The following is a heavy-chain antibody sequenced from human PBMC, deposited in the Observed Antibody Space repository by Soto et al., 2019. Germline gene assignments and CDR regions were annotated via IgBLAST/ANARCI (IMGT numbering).Heavy chain of an antibody. V-gene: IGHV1-69*12. J-gene: IGHJ4*02. CDR3: ATQGRPFTMVRGVSPPNLDY. D-gene: IGHD3-10*01. CDR1: GGTFSSYA. Sequence: QVQLVQSGAEVKKPGSSVKVSCKASGGTFSSYAISWVRQAPGQGLEWMGGIIPIFGTANYAQKFQGRVTITADESTSTAYMELSSLRSEDTAVYYCATQGRPFTMVRGVSPPNLDYWGQGTLVTVSS. CDR2: IIPIFGTA.